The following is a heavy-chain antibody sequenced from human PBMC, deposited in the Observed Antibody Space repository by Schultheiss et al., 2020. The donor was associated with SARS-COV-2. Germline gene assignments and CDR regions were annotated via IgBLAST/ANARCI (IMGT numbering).Heavy chain of an antibody. J-gene: IGHJ3*02. CDR2: IWYDGSNK. CDR1: GFTFSSYA. V-gene: IGHV3-30*01. Sequence: GESMKISCAASGFTFSSYAMHWVRQAPGKGLEWVAVIWYDGSNKYYADSVKGRFTISRDNSKNTLYLQMNSLRAEDTAVYYCARGSFRSGYPIWGQGTMVTVSS. CDR3: ARGSFRSGYPI. D-gene: IGHD3-22*01.